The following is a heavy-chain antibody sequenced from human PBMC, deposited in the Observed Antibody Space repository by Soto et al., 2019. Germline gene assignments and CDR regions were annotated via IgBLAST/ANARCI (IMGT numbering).Heavy chain of an antibody. CDR2: IIPIFGTT. CDR1: GVTFTSYT. Sequence: QVQLVQSGAEVTKPGSSVKVSCKASGVTFTSYTFSWVRQAPGQGLEWMGGIIPIFGTTNYAQKFQGRVTITADESTSTAYMELRSVRAEDSAVYYCARDASDYGDPPYFDDWGQGTLVTVSS. D-gene: IGHD4-17*01. V-gene: IGHV1-69*01. CDR3: ARDASDYGDPPYFDD. J-gene: IGHJ4*02.